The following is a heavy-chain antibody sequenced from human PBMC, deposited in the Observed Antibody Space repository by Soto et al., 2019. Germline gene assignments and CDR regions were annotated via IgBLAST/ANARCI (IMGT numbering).Heavy chain of an antibody. J-gene: IGHJ5*02. D-gene: IGHD3-9*01. CDR2: IVAGNGNT. Sequence: VSVKVSCTASGFTFTSSAVPWVRQEIGQRLEWIGWIVAGNGNTKYSQKFQGRVTITRDTSASTAYMELSSLRSEDTAVYYCARCSYDILTGYSNDNWFDPWGQGTLVTVSS. CDR1: GFTFTSSA. CDR3: ARCSYDILTGYSNDNWFDP. V-gene: IGHV1-3*01.